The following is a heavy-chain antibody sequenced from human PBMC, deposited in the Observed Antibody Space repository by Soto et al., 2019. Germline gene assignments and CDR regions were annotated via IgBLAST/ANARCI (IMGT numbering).Heavy chain of an antibody. D-gene: IGHD3-16*01. CDR2: ISYDGSDK. CDR1: GFTFSIYG. CDR3: ARVGGRFVWDVKNDAFDM. J-gene: IGHJ3*02. Sequence: GGSLRLSCAVSGFTFSIYGMQWVRQAPGKGLECVAGISYDGSDKYYVDSVKGRFTISRDNSKNTLYLQMNSLRAEDTAVYYCARVGGRFVWDVKNDAFDMWGRGTMVTVSS. V-gene: IGHV3-30*03.